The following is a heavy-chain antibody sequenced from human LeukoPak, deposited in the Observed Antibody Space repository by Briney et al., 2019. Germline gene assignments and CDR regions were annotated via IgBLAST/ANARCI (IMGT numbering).Heavy chain of an antibody. D-gene: IGHD3-16*01. Sequence: GGSLRLSCAASGFTFSSYAMSWVRQAPGKGLEWVSAISGSGGSTYYTDSVKGRFTISRDNSRDTLYLQMNSLRAEDTAVYYCAKGYYDYVWGSYYFDYWGQGTLVTVSS. V-gene: IGHV3-23*01. J-gene: IGHJ4*02. CDR3: AKGYYDYVWGSYYFDY. CDR1: GFTFSSYA. CDR2: ISGSGGST.